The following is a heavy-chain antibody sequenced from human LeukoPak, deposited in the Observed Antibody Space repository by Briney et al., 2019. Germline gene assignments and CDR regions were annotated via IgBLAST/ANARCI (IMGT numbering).Heavy chain of an antibody. Sequence: PGESLKISCKGSGYSFTDYWIGWVRQMPGKGLQWMGIIYPGDSETRYSPSFQGQVTISADKSVSAAYLQWNSLRASDTAMYYCGRPATQFTGGSDYWGQGTLVTVSS. CDR2: IYPGDSET. CDR3: GRPATQFTGGSDY. D-gene: IGHD2-8*02. V-gene: IGHV5-51*03. CDR1: GYSFTDYW. J-gene: IGHJ4*02.